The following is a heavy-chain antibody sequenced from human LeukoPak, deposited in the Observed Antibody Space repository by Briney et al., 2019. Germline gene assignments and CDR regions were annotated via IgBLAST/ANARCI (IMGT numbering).Heavy chain of an antibody. D-gene: IGHD1-1*01. CDR1: GFTFSSYD. Sequence: PGGPLRLSCATSGFTFSSYDMHWVRQAPGKGLEWVAVISYDGSYKYYSDSVKGRFTISRDNSQNTLNLQMNSLRPEDTAVYYCAKGRTTPTTGTLEKDAFDMWGQGTLVTVSS. J-gene: IGHJ3*02. CDR2: ISYDGSYK. CDR3: AKGRTTPTTGTLEKDAFDM. V-gene: IGHV3-30*18.